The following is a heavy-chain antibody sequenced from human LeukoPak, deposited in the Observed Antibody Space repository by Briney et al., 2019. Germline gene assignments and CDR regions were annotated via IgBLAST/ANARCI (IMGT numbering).Heavy chain of an antibody. J-gene: IGHJ5*02. Sequence: ASVKVSCKASGYTFTGYYMHWVRQPPGQGLEWMGWINPNSGGTNYAQKFQGRVTMTRDTSISTAYIELSRLRSDDTAVYYCARRRNGGYNWFDPWGQGTLVTVSS. CDR2: INPNSGGT. CDR1: GYTFTGYY. V-gene: IGHV1-2*02. D-gene: IGHD2-8*01. CDR3: ARRRNGGYNWFDP.